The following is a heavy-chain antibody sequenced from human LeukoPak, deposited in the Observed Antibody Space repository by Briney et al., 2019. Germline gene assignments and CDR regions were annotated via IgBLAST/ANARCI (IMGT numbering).Heavy chain of an antibody. Sequence: SETLSLTCTVSGGSISSYYWSWIRQPPGKGLEWIGYIYYSGSTNYNPSLKSRVTISVDTSKNQFSLKLSSVTAADTAVYYCARAQRYYDYVWGSYRYREFDYWGQGTLVTVSS. D-gene: IGHD3-16*02. CDR1: GGSISSYY. V-gene: IGHV4-59*08. J-gene: IGHJ4*02. CDR3: ARAQRYYDYVWGSYRYREFDY. CDR2: IYYSGST.